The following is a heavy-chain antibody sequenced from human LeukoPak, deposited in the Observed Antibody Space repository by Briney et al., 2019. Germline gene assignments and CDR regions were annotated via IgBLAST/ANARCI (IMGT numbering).Heavy chain of an antibody. CDR2: ISSSSSTI. D-gene: IGHD6-19*01. V-gene: IGHV3-48*01. Sequence: GGSLRLSCAASGFTLSNYWMSWVRQAPGKGLEWVSYISSSSSTIYYADSVKGRFTISRDNAKNSLYLQMNSLRAEDTAVYYCARAAVAGDYWGQGTLVTVSS. J-gene: IGHJ4*02. CDR3: ARAAVAGDY. CDR1: GFTLSNYW.